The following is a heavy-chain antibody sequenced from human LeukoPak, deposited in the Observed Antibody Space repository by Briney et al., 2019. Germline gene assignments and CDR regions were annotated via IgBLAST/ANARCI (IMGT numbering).Heavy chain of an antibody. CDR3: ARDQYTYYYDSSGYPY. CDR2: ISAYNGNT. D-gene: IGHD3-22*01. Sequence: GESLKISCKASGYTFTSYGISWVRQAPGQGLEWMGWISAYNGNTNYAQKLQGRVTMTTDTSTSTAYMELRSLRSDDTAVYYCARDQYTYYYDSSGYPYWGQGTLVAVSS. J-gene: IGHJ4*02. V-gene: IGHV1-18*01. CDR1: GYTFTSYG.